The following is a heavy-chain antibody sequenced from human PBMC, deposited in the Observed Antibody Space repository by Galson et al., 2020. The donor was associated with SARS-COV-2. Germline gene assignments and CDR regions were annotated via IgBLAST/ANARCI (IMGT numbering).Heavy chain of an antibody. CDR3: ARDGGSCSTTNCGRMWYFDL. CDR2: ISYDGRKY. CDR1: GLTFSSQA. D-gene: IGHD2-2*01. J-gene: IGHJ2*01. V-gene: IGHV3-30*04. Sequence: GGSLRLSCAASGLTFSSQAMHWVRQAPGKGLEWVAVISYDGRKYYYADSVKGRFTISRDNSKNTLYLQMNSLRVEDTAVYYCARDGGSCSTTNCGRMWYFDLWGRGSLVTVSS.